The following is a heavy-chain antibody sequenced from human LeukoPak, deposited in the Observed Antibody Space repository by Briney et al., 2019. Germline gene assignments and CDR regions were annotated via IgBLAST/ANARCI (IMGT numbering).Heavy chain of an antibody. Sequence: PSETLSLTCTVAGGSISSSTYNWGWIRQPPGKGLEWIGSVYYTGITYYNPSVESRVTISVDTSKNHFSLELNSVTAADTGAYFCARQVRSPVVMFMDVWGKGTTVIVSS. D-gene: IGHD3-22*01. CDR2: VYYTGIT. J-gene: IGHJ6*03. CDR1: GGSISSSTYN. V-gene: IGHV4-39*01. CDR3: ARQVRSPVVMFMDV.